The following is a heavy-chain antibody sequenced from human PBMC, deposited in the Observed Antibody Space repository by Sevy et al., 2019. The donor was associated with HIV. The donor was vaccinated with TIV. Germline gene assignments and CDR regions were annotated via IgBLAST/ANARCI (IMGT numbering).Heavy chain of an antibody. Sequence: ASVKVSCMASGYTFSRSVITWVRQAPGQGLEWMGWISTYNGKTNYAQKFQDRVTMTTDTSTNTAYMELRSLRSDDTANYFCARGRGIAVAGGGYYSDYWGQGSLVTVSS. CDR1: GYTFSRSV. V-gene: IGHV1-18*04. CDR2: ISTYNGKT. D-gene: IGHD6-19*01. J-gene: IGHJ4*02. CDR3: ARGRGIAVAGGGYYSDY.